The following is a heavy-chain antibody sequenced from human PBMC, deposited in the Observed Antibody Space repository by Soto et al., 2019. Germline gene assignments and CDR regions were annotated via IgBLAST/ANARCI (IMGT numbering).Heavy chain of an antibody. CDR1: GYSISSGYY. D-gene: IGHD6-19*01. Sequence: PAETLSLTCAVSGYSISSGYYWGVFRQPPGKGLEWIATIYHPGRTYYNPSLQSRVIISQDTSRNQFSLKLSSVTAADTAVYYCARYLEAVPDFWVWDQGTPVTVSS. CDR3: ARYLEAVPDFWV. V-gene: IGHV4-38-2*01. CDR2: IYHPGRT. J-gene: IGHJ4*02.